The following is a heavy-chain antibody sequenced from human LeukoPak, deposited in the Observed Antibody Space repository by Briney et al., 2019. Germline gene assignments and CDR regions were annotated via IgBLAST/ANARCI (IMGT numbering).Heavy chain of an antibody. J-gene: IGHJ4*02. CDR1: GYTFTGYY. CDR2: INPNSGGT. Sequence: GASVKVSCKASGYTFTGYYMHWVRQAPGQGLEWMGWINPNSGGTNYAQKFQGRVTMTRDTSISTAYMELSRLRSDDTAVYYCARVGINDSSGWYGLLGYWGQGTLVTVSS. V-gene: IGHV1-2*02. D-gene: IGHD6-19*01. CDR3: ARVGINDSSGWYGLLGY.